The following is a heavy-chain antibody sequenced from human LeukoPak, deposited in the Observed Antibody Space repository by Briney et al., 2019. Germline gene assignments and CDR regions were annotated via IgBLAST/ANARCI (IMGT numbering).Heavy chain of an antibody. CDR1: GFTFSSYS. CDR3: ARDPRRVAAAGTRDY. J-gene: IGHJ4*02. V-gene: IGHV3-48*01. D-gene: IGHD6-13*01. CDR2: ISSSSSTI. Sequence: PGGSLRLSWAASGFTFSSYSMNWVRQAAGKGLEWVSYISSSSSTIYYADSVKGRFTISRDNAKNSLYLQMNSLRAEDTAVYYCARDPRRVAAAGTRDYWGQGTLVTVSS.